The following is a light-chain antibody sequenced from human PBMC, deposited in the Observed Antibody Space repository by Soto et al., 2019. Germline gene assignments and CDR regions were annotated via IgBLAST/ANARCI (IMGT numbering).Light chain of an antibody. CDR1: QSVSSSY. J-gene: IGKJ4*01. CDR2: GAS. Sequence: EIVLTQSPGTLSVSPGERASLSCRASQSVSSSYLAWYQQRPGQAPRLLIYGASSRATAISDRFSGSGSGTDFTLTVSRLEPEDSAVYYCQQYGSSALTFGGETKVEIK. CDR3: QQYGSSALT. V-gene: IGKV3-20*01.